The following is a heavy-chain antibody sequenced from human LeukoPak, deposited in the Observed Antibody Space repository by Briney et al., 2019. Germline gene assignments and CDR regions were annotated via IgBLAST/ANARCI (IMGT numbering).Heavy chain of an antibody. V-gene: IGHV4-34*01. Sequence: SETLSLTCAVYGGSFSGYYWSWIRQPPGKGLEWIGEINHSGSTNYNPSLKSRVTISVDTSKNQFSLKLSSVTAADTAVYYCARVPSGYYYYYYYYMDVWGKGTTVTVSS. CDR3: ARVPSGYYYYYYYYMDV. CDR2: INHSGST. D-gene: IGHD3-22*01. CDR1: GGSFSGYY. J-gene: IGHJ6*03.